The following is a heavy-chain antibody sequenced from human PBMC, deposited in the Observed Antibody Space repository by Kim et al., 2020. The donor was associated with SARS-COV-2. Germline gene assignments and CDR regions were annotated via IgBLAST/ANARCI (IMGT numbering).Heavy chain of an antibody. D-gene: IGHD5-18*01. J-gene: IGHJ6*02. CDR3: AKELPHRGYSYGYYYYYYGMDV. V-gene: IGHV3-43*02. CDR1: GFTFDDYA. Sequence: GGSLRLSCAASGFTFDDYAMHWVRQAPGKGLEWVSLISGDGGSTYYADSVKGRFTISRDNSKNSLYLQMNSLRTEDTALYYCAKELPHRGYSYGYYYYYYGMDVWGQGTTVTVSS. CDR2: ISGDGGST.